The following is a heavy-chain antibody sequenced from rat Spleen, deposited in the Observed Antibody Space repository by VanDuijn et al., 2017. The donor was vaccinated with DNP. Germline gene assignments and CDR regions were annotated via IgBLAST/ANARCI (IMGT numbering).Heavy chain of an antibody. D-gene: IGHD1-2*01. CDR3: ARLCYSSSLFDY. J-gene: IGHJ2*01. CDR1: GFTFSDYA. V-gene: IGHV5S23*01. Sequence: EVQLVESGGGLVQPGRSLKLSCAASGFTFSDYAMAWVRQAPKKGLEWVASISTGGGNTYYRDSVKGRFTISRDNAKNTLYLQMDSLRSEDTATYYCARLCYSSSLFDYWGQGVMVTVSS. CDR2: ISTGGGNT.